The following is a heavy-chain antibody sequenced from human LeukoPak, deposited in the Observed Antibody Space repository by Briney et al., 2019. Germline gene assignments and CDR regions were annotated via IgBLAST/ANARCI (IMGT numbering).Heavy chain of an antibody. J-gene: IGHJ4*02. CDR2: INPSGGSP. Sequence: ASVKVSCKASGYTFTGYYMHWVRQAPGQGLEWMGIINPSGGSPSYAQKFQGRVTMTSDTSTGTVYMELSSLRSEDTAVYYCARAGDYFDYWGQGTLVTVSS. CDR1: GYTFTGYY. V-gene: IGHV1-46*01. CDR3: ARAGDYFDY.